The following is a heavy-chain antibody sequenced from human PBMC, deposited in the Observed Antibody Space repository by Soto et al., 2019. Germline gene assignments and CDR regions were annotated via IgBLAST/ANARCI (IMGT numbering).Heavy chain of an antibody. J-gene: IGHJ6*02. CDR1: GFTFSSYA. CDR3: AGYYYDSSGYHYYYYGMDV. CDR2: ISYDGSNK. Sequence: QPGGSLRLSCAASGFTFSSYAMHWVRQAPGKGLEWVAVISYDGSNKYYADSVKGRFTISRDNSKNTLYLQMNSLRAEDTAVYYCAGYYYDSSGYHYYYYGMDVWAQGTTVTVSS. D-gene: IGHD3-22*01. V-gene: IGHV3-30-3*01.